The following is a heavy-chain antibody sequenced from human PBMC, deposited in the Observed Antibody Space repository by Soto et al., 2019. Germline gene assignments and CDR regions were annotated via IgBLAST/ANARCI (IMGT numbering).Heavy chain of an antibody. V-gene: IGHV3-30*18. Sequence: GGSLRLSCAAYGFTFSSYGMHWVSQAPGKGLEWVAVISYDGSNKYYADSVKGRFTISRDNSTKTLYLQMNSLRAEDTAVYYCAKDYGYCSGGSCYSSGWFDPWGQGT. CDR3: AKDYGYCSGGSCYSSGWFDP. J-gene: IGHJ5*02. CDR1: GFTFSSYG. D-gene: IGHD2-15*01. CDR2: ISYDGSNK.